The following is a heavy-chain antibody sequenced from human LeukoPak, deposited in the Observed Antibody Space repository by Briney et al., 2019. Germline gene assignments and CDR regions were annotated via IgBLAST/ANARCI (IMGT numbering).Heavy chain of an antibody. CDR2: IYHSGST. J-gene: IGHJ4*02. Sequence: SETLSLTCTVSGGSISSSSYYWGWIRQPPGKGLECIGTIYHSGSTYYNPSLKSRVTISVDTSKNQFSLRLSSVTAADTAVYYCARSSRSWSTFDNWGQGTLVTVSS. V-gene: IGHV4-39*07. CDR3: ARSSRSWSTFDN. D-gene: IGHD2-2*01. CDR1: GGSISSSSYY.